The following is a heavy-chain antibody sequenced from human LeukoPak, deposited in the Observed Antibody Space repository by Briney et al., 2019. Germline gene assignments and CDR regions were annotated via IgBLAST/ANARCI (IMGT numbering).Heavy chain of an antibody. V-gene: IGHV5-51*01. CDR1: GYRFTSYW. J-gene: IGHJ4*02. Sequence: GESLQISCKVSGYRFTSYWIGWVRQMPGKGLEWMGIIDPDDFDTRYSPSFQGQVTISADKSIRTAYLQRSSLKASDTAMYYCARRPGVGGGWNFDYWGQGTLVTVSS. CDR2: IDPDDFDT. D-gene: IGHD6-19*01. CDR3: ARRPGVGGGWNFDY.